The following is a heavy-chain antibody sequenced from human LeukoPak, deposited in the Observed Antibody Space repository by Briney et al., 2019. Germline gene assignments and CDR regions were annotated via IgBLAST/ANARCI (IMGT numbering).Heavy chain of an antibody. CDR2: ISSSSSYI. V-gene: IGHV3-21*01. Sequence: PGGSLRLSCAASGFTFSSYAMNWVRQAPGKGLEWVSSISSSSSYIYYADSVKGRFTISRDNAKNSLYLQMNSLRAEDTAVYYCARDPSITYYYYYYYMDVWGKGTTVTISS. CDR1: GFTFSSYA. CDR3: ARDPSITYYYYYYYMDV. J-gene: IGHJ6*03. D-gene: IGHD3-10*01.